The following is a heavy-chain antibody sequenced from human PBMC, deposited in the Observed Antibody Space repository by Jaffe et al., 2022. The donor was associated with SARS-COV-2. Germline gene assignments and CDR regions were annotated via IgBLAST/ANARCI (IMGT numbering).Heavy chain of an antibody. Sequence: QVQLQQWGAGLLKPSETLSLTCAVYGGSFSGYYWSWIRQPPGKGLEWIGEINHSGSTNYNPSLKSRVTISVDTSKNQFSLKLSSVTAADTAVYYCARGLLYFGFVVVPAARGNWFDPWGQGTLVTVSS. CDR1: GGSFSGYY. D-gene: IGHD2-2*01. V-gene: IGHV4-34*01. CDR3: ARGLLYFGFVVVPAARGNWFDP. CDR2: INHSGST. J-gene: IGHJ5*02.